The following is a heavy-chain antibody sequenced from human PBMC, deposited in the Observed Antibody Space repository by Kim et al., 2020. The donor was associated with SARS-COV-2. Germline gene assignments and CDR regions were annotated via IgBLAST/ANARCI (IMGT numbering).Heavy chain of an antibody. Sequence: GGSLRLSCAASGFTFSDYWMSWVRQAPGKGLEWVANVQQDGSTKYYVDSVRGRFAISRDNAEKSLFLQLNNLRAEDTAVYFCARLEYTGSQRGFDRWGQGTLVTVSS. V-gene: IGHV3-7*01. CDR3: ARLEYTGSQRGFDR. D-gene: IGHD3-9*01. CDR1: GFTFSDYW. CDR2: VQQDGSTK. J-gene: IGHJ4*02.